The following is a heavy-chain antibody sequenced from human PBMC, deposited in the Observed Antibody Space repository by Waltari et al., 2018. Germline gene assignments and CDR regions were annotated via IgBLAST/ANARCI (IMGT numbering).Heavy chain of an antibody. Sequence: EVQLVESGGGLIQPGGSLRLSCAASGFTVSSNHMSWVRQAPGKGLEWVSGIYSGGSTYYADSVKGRFTISRDNSKNTLYLQMNSLRAEDTAVYYCARDPDYGDYGRGYWGQGTLVTVSS. CDR1: GFTVSSNH. D-gene: IGHD4-17*01. CDR2: IYSGGST. V-gene: IGHV3-53*01. J-gene: IGHJ4*02. CDR3: ARDPDYGDYGRGY.